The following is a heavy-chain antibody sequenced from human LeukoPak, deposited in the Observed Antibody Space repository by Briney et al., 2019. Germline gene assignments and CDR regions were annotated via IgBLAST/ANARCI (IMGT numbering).Heavy chain of an antibody. CDR2: ISYDGSNK. CDR1: GFTFSRYA. CDR3: TTDPTVASSY. V-gene: IGHV3-30-3*01. D-gene: IGHD4-23*01. Sequence: GRSLRLSCVASGFTFSRYAMHWVRQAPGKGLEWITVISYDGSNKYYADSVKGRFTISRDNSKNTLYLQMNSLRAEDTAVYYCTTDPTVASSYWGQGTLVTVSS. J-gene: IGHJ4*02.